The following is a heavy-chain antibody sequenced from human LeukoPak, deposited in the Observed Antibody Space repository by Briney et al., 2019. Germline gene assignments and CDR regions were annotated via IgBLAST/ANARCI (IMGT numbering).Heavy chain of an antibody. CDR3: ARALNGYFDL. V-gene: IGHV3-73*01. J-gene: IGHJ2*01. D-gene: IGHD1-1*01. Sequence: PGGSLKLSCAASGFIFSDSAMHWVRQASGKGLEWVGRIRSKTNSYATAYAESVKGRFIVSRDGSKNTAYLQMNSLKTEDTAVYYCARALNGYFDLWGRGTLVTVSS. CDR1: GFIFSDSA. CDR2: IRSKTNSYAT.